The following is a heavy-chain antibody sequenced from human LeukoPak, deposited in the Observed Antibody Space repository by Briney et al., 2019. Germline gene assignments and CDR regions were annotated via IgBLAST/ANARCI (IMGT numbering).Heavy chain of an antibody. V-gene: IGHV3-30*04. CDR2: ISYDGSNK. Sequence: GGTLRLSCAASGFTFSSYAMHWVRQAPGKGLEWVAVISYDGSNKYYADSVKGRFTISRDNAKNSLYLQMNSLRAEDTALYYCAREAITPGLYYFDYWGQGTLVTVSS. CDR1: GFTFSSYA. CDR3: AREAITPGLYYFDY. J-gene: IGHJ4*02. D-gene: IGHD1-14*01.